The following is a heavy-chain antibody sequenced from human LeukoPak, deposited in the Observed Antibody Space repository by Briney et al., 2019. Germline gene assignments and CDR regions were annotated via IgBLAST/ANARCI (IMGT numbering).Heavy chain of an antibody. CDR1: GCPFSSYS. J-gene: IGHJ4*02. D-gene: IGHD6-13*01. CDR2: IKPDGTKK. Sequence: GGSLRLSCTASGCPFSSYSMTWVRQAPVKGLEWVANIKPDGTKKFYVDSVKGRFTISRDNALNSLYLQMNSLRAEDTAIYYCARSIPYGTTWYGRSDYWGQGTLVTVSS. CDR3: ARSIPYGTTWYGRSDY. V-gene: IGHV3-7*03.